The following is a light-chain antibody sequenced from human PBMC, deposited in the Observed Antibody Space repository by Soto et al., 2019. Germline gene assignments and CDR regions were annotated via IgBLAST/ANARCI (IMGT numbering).Light chain of an antibody. CDR3: TSYTSSTPFYV. J-gene: IGLJ1*01. V-gene: IGLV2-14*03. CDR2: DVS. Sequence: QSALTKPASVSGSPGESIAISCTGVRTDVDGYDYVSWYQQHPGQAPQLIIYDVSNRPSEVSHRFSGSKSGDTASLTISGLQAEDEADYYCTSYTSSTPFYVFGTGTKVTVL. CDR1: RTDVDGYDY.